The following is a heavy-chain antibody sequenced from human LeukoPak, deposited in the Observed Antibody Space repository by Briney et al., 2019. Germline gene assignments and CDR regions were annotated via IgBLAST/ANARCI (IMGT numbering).Heavy chain of an antibody. CDR2: IIPIFGTA. CDR3: AKKTDYDLEFDY. J-gene: IGHJ4*02. CDR1: GGTFSSYA. V-gene: IGHV1-69*01. D-gene: IGHD4-17*01. Sequence: ASVKVSCKASGGTFSSYAISWVRQAPGQGLEWMGGIIPIFGTANYAQKFQGRVTITADESTSTAYMELSSLRSEDTAEYYCAKKTDYDLEFDYWGQGTLVTVSS.